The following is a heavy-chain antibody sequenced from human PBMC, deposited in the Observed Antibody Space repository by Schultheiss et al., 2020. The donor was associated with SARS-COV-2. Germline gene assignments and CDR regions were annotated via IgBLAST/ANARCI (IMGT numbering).Heavy chain of an antibody. J-gene: IGHJ4*02. D-gene: IGHD5-24*01. V-gene: IGHV3-30*03. CDR2: ISYDGSNK. CDR3: VRDRRDVDHQ. CDR1: GFTFSSYG. Sequence: GGSLRLSCAASGFTFSSYGMHWVRQAPGKGLEWVAVISYDGSNKYYADSVKGRFTISRDNSKNTLYLQMNSLRAEDTAVYYCVRDRRDVDHQWGQGTLVTVSS.